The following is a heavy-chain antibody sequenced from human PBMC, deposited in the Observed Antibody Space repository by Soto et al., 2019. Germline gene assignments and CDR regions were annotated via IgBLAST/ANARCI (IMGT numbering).Heavy chain of an antibody. CDR1: GFTFSSYA. J-gene: IGHJ4*02. D-gene: IGHD5-12*01. CDR3: AKDSRNGGEIVATLHFDY. V-gene: IGHV3-23*01. Sequence: EVQLLESGGGLVQPGGSLRLSCAASGFTFSSYAMSWVRQAPGKGLEWVSAIRGSGGSTYYADSVKGRFTISRDNSKNTLYLQRDSVRAEDTAVYYCAKDSRNGGEIVATLHFDYWGQGTLVTVSS. CDR2: IRGSGGST.